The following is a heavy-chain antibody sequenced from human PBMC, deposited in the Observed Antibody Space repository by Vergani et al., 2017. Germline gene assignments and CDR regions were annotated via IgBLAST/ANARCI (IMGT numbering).Heavy chain of an antibody. Sequence: QVQLVQSGAEVKKPGSSVKVSCKASGGTFSSYAISWVRQAPGQGLEWMGWIIPIFGTGNYAQKFKGRVTITSDKPTSTAYMELSSLRSEYTAVYYCATDGWLSGYYFIDVWGKGTTVTVSS. CDR3: ATDGWLSGYYFIDV. J-gene: IGHJ6*03. CDR1: GGTFSSYA. V-gene: IGHV1-69*06. CDR2: IIPIFGTG. D-gene: IGHD6-19*01.